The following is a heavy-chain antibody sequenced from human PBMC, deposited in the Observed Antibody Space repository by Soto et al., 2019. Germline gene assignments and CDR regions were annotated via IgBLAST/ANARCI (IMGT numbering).Heavy chain of an antibody. D-gene: IGHD2-15*01. V-gene: IGHV4-59*11. Sequence: SETLSLTLNVSGGSISSHDWSWIRQPPGRGLAWIGYIYYSGSTNYNPSLKSRVTISVDTSKNQFSLNLSSVTAADTAVYYCARGVRFSLYCSGGSCFHYFDYWGQGILVTVSS. J-gene: IGHJ4*02. CDR3: ARGVRFSLYCSGGSCFHYFDY. CDR2: IYYSGST. CDR1: GGSISSHD.